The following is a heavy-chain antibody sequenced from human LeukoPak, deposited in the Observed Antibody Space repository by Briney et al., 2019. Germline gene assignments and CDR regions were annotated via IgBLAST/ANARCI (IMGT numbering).Heavy chain of an antibody. V-gene: IGHV3-7*01. CDR1: GFTFSNYW. CDR2: IKTDGSEK. J-gene: IGHJ3*02. D-gene: IGHD3-9*01. Sequence: GGSLRLSCEGSGFTFSNYWMGWVRQAPGKGLQWVANIKTDGSEKYYVDSVKGRFTISRDNSKNTLYLQMNSLRAEDTAVYYCARDFEDIWGQGTMVTVSS. CDR3: ARDFEDI.